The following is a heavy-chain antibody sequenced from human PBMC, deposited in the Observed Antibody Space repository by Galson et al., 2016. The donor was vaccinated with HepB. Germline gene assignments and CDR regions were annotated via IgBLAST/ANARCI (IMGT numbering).Heavy chain of an antibody. J-gene: IGHJ3*02. Sequence: SETLSLTCTVSGGSIYSSSRYWGWIRQLPGKGLEWVGGIDHTGNPYYSPSLKSRLTLPLDTSKNQFFLKLRSVTAADTAVYYCARDLDGGGYGSFDIWGRGTMVTVSS. V-gene: IGHV4-39*02. CDR1: GGSIYSSSRY. CDR3: ARDLDGGGYGSFDI. D-gene: IGHD2-21*02. CDR2: IDHTGNP.